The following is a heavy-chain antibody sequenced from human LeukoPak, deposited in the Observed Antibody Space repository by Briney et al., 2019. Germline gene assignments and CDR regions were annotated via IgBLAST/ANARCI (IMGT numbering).Heavy chain of an antibody. J-gene: IGHJ4*02. Sequence: PSETLSLTCTVSGGPISSYYWSWIRQPPGKGLEWIGYIYYSGSTNYNPSLKSRVTISVDTSKNQFSLKLSSVTAADTAVYYCARDAAAAGYPLDYWGQGTLVTVSS. CDR2: IYYSGST. CDR1: GGPISSYY. D-gene: IGHD6-13*01. CDR3: ARDAAAAGYPLDY. V-gene: IGHV4-59*01.